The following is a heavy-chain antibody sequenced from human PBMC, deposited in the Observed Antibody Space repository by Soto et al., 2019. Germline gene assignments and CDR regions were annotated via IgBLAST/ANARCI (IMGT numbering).Heavy chain of an antibody. V-gene: IGHV1-18*01. CDR2: ISTDNSDT. J-gene: IGHJ4*02. Sequence: QVHLVQSGAEVKKPGASVKVSCKASGYTFTNYDISWMRQAPGQGLEWMGWISTDNSDTNYAQKFQGRITMTIDTSTSNAYLEMRSLRSDDTAVYYCARDQSLSRQAAPDYWGQGTLVTVSS. CDR1: GYTFTNYD. CDR3: ARDQSLSRQAAPDY.